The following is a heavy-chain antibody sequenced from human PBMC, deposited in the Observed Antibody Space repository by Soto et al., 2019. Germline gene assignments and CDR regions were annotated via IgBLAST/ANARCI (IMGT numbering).Heavy chain of an antibody. CDR2: ISFDGSNK. J-gene: IGHJ6*02. Sequence: QMQLVESGGGAVQPGRSLRLSCAASGFTFSYYPMHWVRQAPGKGLEWVAVISFDGSNKYYADSVKGRFTICRDNSKNTLYLKMNSLRGEDTAVYYCARVPGDMVAILYIHPLDGREPLSDVDVWGQGTTVTVSS. CDR3: ARVPGDMVAILYIHPLDGREPLSDVDV. CDR1: GFTFSYYP. V-gene: IGHV3-30*04. D-gene: IGHD5-12*01.